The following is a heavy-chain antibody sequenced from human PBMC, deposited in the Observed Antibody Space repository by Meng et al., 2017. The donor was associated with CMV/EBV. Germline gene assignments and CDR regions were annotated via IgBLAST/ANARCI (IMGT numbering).Heavy chain of an antibody. D-gene: IGHD6-6*01. V-gene: IGHV3-9*01. J-gene: IGHJ4*02. CDR2: ISWNSGSI. CDR3: ARDLSIAARPL. Sequence: GGSLRLSCAASGFTFDDYAMHWVRQAPGKGLEWVSGISWNSGSIGYADSVKGRFTISRDNSKNTLYLQMNSLRAEDTAVYYCARDLSIAARPLWGQGTLVTVSS. CDR1: GFTFDDYA.